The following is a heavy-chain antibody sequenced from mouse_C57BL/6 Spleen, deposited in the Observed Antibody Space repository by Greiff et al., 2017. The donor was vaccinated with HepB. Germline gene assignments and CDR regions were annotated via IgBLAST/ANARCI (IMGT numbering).Heavy chain of an antibody. CDR2: FYPGSGSI. D-gene: IGHD2-5*01. CDR1: GYTFTEYT. CDR3: ARHEEETPPSSYYSNRYAMDY. V-gene: IGHV1-62-2*01. Sequence: QVQLQQSGAELVKPGASVKLSCKASGYTFTEYTIHWVKQRSGQGLEWIGWFYPGSGSIKYNEKFKDKATLNADKSSSTVYMELSRLTSEDSAVYFCARHEEETPPSSYYSNRYAMDYWGQGTSVTVSS. J-gene: IGHJ4*01.